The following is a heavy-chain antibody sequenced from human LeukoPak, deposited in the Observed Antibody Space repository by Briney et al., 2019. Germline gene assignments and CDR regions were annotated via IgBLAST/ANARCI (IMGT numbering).Heavy chain of an antibody. J-gene: IGHJ4*02. D-gene: IGHD3-10*01. CDR2: INHSGST. CDR1: GGSFSGYY. Sequence: SETLSLTCAVYGGSFSGYYWSWIRQPPGKGPEWIGEINHSGSTNYNPSLKSRVTISVDTSKNQFSLKLGSVTAADTAVYYCARGRNYYGSGSYRYFDYWGQGTLVTVSS. CDR3: ARGRNYYGSGSYRYFDY. V-gene: IGHV4-34*01.